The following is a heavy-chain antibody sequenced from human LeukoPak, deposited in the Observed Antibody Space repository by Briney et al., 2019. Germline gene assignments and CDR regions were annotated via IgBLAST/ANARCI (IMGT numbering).Heavy chain of an antibody. CDR3: ARGPLGLWFGELYDY. CDR1: GYTFTSYA. Sequence: GASVKVSCKASGYTFTSYAMNWVRQAPGQGLEWMVWINTNTGNPTYAQGFTGRFVFSLDTSVSTAYLQISSLKAEDTAVYYCARGPLGLWFGELYDYWGQGTLVTVSS. CDR2: INTNTGNP. J-gene: IGHJ4*02. D-gene: IGHD3-10*01. V-gene: IGHV7-4-1*02.